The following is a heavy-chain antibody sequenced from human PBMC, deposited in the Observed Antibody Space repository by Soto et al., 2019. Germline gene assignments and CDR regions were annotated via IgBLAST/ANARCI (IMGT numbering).Heavy chain of an antibody. CDR1: GGSISSYY. Sequence: SETLSLTCTVSGGSISSYYWSWIRQSPGKGLEWIGYISYSGNTNYNPSFKSRVTILIDTSRNQFSLKLSSATAADTAVYYCARLAGGSGSFNDQSTPATVVYWGQGALVTVSS. D-gene: IGHD3-10*01. J-gene: IGHJ4*02. V-gene: IGHV4-59*01. CDR3: ARLAGGSGSFNDQSTPATVVY. CDR2: ISYSGNT.